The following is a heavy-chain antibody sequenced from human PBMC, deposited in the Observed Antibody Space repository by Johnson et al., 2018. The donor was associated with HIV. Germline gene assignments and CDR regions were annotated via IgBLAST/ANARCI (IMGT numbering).Heavy chain of an antibody. CDR2: IYSGGST. J-gene: IGHJ3*02. CDR1: GFTASSNY. CDR3: AKEEGRAADGCSFDN. D-gene: IGHD6-13*01. V-gene: IGHV3-53*01. Sequence: VKLVESGGGLIQPGGSLRLSCAASGFTASSNYMSWVRQAPGKGLEWVSVIYSGGSTYYADSVKGRFTISRDNSKNTLYLQMKSLRAEDTAVYYSAKEEGRAADGCSFDNWGQGAMVTVSS.